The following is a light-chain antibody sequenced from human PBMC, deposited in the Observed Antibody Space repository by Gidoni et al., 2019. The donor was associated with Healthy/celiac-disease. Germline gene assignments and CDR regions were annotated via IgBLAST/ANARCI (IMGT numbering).Light chain of an antibody. Sequence: AIRIPQSPSSFSASTGDRVTITCRASQVISSYLAWYQQKPGKAPKLLIYAASTLQSGVPSRFSGSGYGTDFTLTISCLQSEDFATYYCQQYYSYPPTFGGGTKVEIK. V-gene: IGKV1-8*01. J-gene: IGKJ4*01. CDR1: QVISSY. CDR3: QQYYSYPPT. CDR2: AAS.